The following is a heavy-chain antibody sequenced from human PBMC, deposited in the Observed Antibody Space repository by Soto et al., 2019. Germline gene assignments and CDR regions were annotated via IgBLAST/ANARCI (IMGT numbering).Heavy chain of an antibody. D-gene: IGHD3-16*01. CDR3: AHAVGGGNSAYFQS. CDR1: GFSLSTSGVG. J-gene: IGHJ1*01. V-gene: IGHV2-5*01. Sequence: QITLKESGPTLVKPARTLTLTCTFSGFSLSTSGVGVGWIRQPPGQALEWLAVIYWNDDKRYSPSLESRLTITKDTSKNQVVLTMTNMDPVDTATYYCAHAVGGGNSAYFQSWGQGTLVTDSS. CDR2: IYWNDDK.